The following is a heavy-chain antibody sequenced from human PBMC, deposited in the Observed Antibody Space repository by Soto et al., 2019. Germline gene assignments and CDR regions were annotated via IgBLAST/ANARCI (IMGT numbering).Heavy chain of an antibody. CDR2: IYPGDSDT. J-gene: IGHJ4*01. V-gene: IGHV5-51*01. CDR3: ARYYSSSWNTIDY. CDR1: GYSVTSYL. D-gene: IGHD6-13*01. Sequence: PVESLKISFKCAGYSVTSYLMFFVLQVPGKGLECMGIIYPGDSDTRYSPSFQCQVTISADKSISTAYLQWSSLKASDTAMYYCARYYSSSWNTIDYWGHGTLVTV.